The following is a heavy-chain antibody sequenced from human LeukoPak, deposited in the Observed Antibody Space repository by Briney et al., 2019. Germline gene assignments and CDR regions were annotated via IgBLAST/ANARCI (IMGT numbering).Heavy chain of an antibody. CDR3: ARDREGAAAERALYYFDY. CDR1: GYTFTGYY. D-gene: IGHD6-13*01. CDR2: INPNSGGT. J-gene: IGHJ4*02. V-gene: IGHV1-2*02. Sequence: ASVKVSCKASGYTFTGYYMHWVRQAPGQGLEWMGWINPNSGGTNYAQKFQGRVTMTRDTSTSTVYMELSSLRSEDTAVYYCARDREGAAAERALYYFDYWGQGTLVTVSS.